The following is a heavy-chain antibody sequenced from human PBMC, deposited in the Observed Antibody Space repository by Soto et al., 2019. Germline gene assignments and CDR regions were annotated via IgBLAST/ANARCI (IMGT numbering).Heavy chain of an antibody. D-gene: IGHD6-19*01. Sequence: GGSLRLSCAASGFTFSSYGMHWVRQAPGKGLEWVAVISYDGSNKYYADSVKGRFTISRDNSKNTLYLQMNSLRAEDTAVYYCAKDRRGSAVAGVLFDYWGQGTLVTVSS. CDR2: ISYDGSNK. CDR3: AKDRRGSAVAGVLFDY. CDR1: GFTFSSYG. J-gene: IGHJ4*02. V-gene: IGHV3-30*18.